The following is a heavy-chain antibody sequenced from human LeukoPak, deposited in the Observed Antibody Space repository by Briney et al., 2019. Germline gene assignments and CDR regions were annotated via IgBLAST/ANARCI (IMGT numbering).Heavy chain of an antibody. CDR1: GGSISSSSYY. CDR3: ARHLARPYYYYYMDV. D-gene: IGHD6-6*01. CDR2: IYYSGST. Sequence: PSETLSLTCTVSGGSISSSSYYWGWIRQPPGKGLEWIGSIYYSGSTYYNPSLKSRVTISVDTSKNQFALKLSSVTAADTAVYYCARHLARPYYYYYMDVWGKGTTVTVSS. J-gene: IGHJ6*03. V-gene: IGHV4-39*01.